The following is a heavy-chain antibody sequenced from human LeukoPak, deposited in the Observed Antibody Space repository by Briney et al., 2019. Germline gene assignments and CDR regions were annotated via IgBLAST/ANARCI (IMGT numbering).Heavy chain of an antibody. Sequence: SETLSLTCGVSGGSISGTNWWSWVRPPPGQGLEWIGEISLRGLTNYNPSLRSRLTLPLDESKTQVSLNLTSVTAADTAVYYCSRECGPFPPFVFWGRGTLVSVHS. V-gene: IGHV4-4*02. CDR3: SRECGPFPPFVF. CDR1: GGSISGTNW. J-gene: IGHJ4*02. CDR2: ISLRGLT.